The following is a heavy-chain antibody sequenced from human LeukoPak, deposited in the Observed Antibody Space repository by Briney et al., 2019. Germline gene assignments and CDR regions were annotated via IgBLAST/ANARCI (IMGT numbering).Heavy chain of an antibody. CDR2: IIPIFGTA. J-gene: IGHJ4*02. CDR3: ARADTYYDIFTCYGDY. CDR1: GPTFSSYA. Sequence: SVKLCCKASGPTFSSYAISWVRQAPGQGLEWRGGIIPIFGTADYAQKFQGRVTITADKSTSTAYMELRSLRSDDTAVYYCARADTYYDIFTCYGDYWGQGTLVTVSS. V-gene: IGHV1-69*06. D-gene: IGHD3-9*01.